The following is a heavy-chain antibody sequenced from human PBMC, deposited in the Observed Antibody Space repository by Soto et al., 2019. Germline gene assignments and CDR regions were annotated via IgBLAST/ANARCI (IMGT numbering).Heavy chain of an antibody. V-gene: IGHV1-18*04. J-gene: IGHJ6*02. CDR2: ISAYNGNT. CDR3: ARLHPLGYCSGGSCSQGAYYYYGMDV. CDR1: GYTFTSYG. D-gene: IGHD2-15*01. Sequence: ASVKVSCKASGYTFTSYGISWVRQAPGQGLEWMGWISAYNGNTNYAQKLQGRVTMTTDTSTSTAYMELRSLRSDDTAVYYCARLHPLGYCSGGSCSQGAYYYYGMDVWGQGTTVTVSS.